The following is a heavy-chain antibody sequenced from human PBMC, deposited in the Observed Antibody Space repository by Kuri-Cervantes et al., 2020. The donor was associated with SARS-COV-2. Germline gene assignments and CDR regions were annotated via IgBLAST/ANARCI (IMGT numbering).Heavy chain of an antibody. Sequence: SETLSPPCTVSGDSISRYYWNWIRQPPGKGLEWIGYIYYSGRTNYNPSLKSRITISVDTSKNQFSLKLSSVTAADTAVYYCVRQPQWFDAWGQGTLVTVSS. CDR3: VRQPQWFDA. CDR2: IYYSGRT. CDR1: GDSISRYY. J-gene: IGHJ5*01. V-gene: IGHV4-59*08.